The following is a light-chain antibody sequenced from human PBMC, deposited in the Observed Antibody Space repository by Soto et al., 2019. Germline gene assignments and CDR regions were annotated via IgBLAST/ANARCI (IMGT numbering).Light chain of an antibody. CDR2: EVT. V-gene: IGLV2-14*01. CDR1: SSDVGGYSY. J-gene: IGLJ1*01. Sequence: QSVLTQPASVSASPGQSITISCTGTSSDVGGYSYVSWYQQHPGKAPKLMIYEVTNRPSGVSNRFSGSKSGNTASLTISGLQAEDEADYYCSSYTSSSTLYVFGTGTKVTVL. CDR3: SSYTSSSTLYV.